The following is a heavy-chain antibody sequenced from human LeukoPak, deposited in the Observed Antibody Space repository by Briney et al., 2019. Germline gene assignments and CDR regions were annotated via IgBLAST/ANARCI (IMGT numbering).Heavy chain of an antibody. Sequence: ASVKVSCKASGGTFSSYAISWVRQAPGQGLEWMGGIVPIFGTANYAQKFQGRVTITADESTSTAYMELSSLRSEDTAVYYCARGVPYYYGSGYYYYGVDVWGQGTTVTVSS. V-gene: IGHV1-69*13. CDR1: GGTFSSYA. CDR2: IVPIFGTA. CDR3: ARGVPYYYGSGYYYYGVDV. J-gene: IGHJ6*02. D-gene: IGHD3-10*01.